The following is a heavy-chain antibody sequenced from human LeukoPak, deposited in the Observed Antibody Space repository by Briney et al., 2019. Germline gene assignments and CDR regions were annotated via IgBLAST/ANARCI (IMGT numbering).Heavy chain of an antibody. D-gene: IGHD5-12*01. V-gene: IGHV3-30*02. CDR3: ARDPTQWLRYGYFDY. Sequence: PGGSLRLSCAVSGFTFSNYGMHWVRQAPGKGLEWAAFIRYDGTTKFYVDSVKGRFTVSRDNSKNTLYLQMNSLRPEDTAVYYCARDPTQWLRYGYFDYWGQGILVTVSS. J-gene: IGHJ4*02. CDR2: IRYDGTTK. CDR1: GFTFSNYG.